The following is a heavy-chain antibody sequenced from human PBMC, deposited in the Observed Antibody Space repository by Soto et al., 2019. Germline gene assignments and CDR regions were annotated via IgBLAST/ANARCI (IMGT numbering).Heavy chain of an antibody. J-gene: IGHJ4*02. Sequence: PGGSLRLSCAASGFTFSSYSMNWVRQAPGKGLEWVSSISSSSSYIYYADSVKGRFTISRDNAKNSLYLQMNSLRAEDKAVYYCASEVVVVAATDYWGQGTLVTVSS. V-gene: IGHV3-21*01. CDR3: ASEVVVVAATDY. CDR1: GFTFSSYS. CDR2: ISSSSSYI. D-gene: IGHD2-15*01.